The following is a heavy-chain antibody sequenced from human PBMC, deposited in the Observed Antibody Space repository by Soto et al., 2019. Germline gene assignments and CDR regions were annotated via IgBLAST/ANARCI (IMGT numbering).Heavy chain of an antibody. Sequence: PSETLSLTCTVSGGSISSYYWSWIRQPPGKGLEWIGYIYYSGSTNYNPSLKSRVTISVDTSKNQFSLKLSSVTAADTAVYYCARLPYYYDSSGLTTFDYWGQGTLVTVSS. D-gene: IGHD3-22*01. CDR3: ARLPYYYDSSGLTTFDY. V-gene: IGHV4-59*08. CDR1: GGSISSYY. J-gene: IGHJ4*02. CDR2: IYYSGST.